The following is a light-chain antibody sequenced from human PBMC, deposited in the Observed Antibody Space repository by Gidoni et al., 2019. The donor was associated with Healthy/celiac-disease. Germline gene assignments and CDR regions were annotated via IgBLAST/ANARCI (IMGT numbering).Light chain of an antibody. Sequence: QPVLTQPPSASRPPGQRVTISCSGSSSNIGRNTVNWYQQLPGTAPKLLIYSNNQRPSGVPDRFSGAKSGTSASLASSGLQSEDEADYYCAAWDDSLNGEVFGTGTKVTVL. CDR2: SNN. CDR3: AAWDDSLNGEV. V-gene: IGLV1-44*01. CDR1: SSNIGRNT. J-gene: IGLJ1*01.